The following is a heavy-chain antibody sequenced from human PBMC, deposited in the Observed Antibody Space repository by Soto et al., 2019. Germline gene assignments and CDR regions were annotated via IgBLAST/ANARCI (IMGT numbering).Heavy chain of an antibody. J-gene: IGHJ4*02. CDR3: ARQTTYSSSWYDY. Sequence: SETLSLTCTVSGGSINNYYWTWIRQPAGKGLEWIGCIYSSGSTNYNSSLKSRVTMSVDTSKNQISLKLTSVTAADTAVYYCARQTTYSSSWYDYWGQGTLVTVSS. CDR2: IYSSGST. V-gene: IGHV4-4*07. D-gene: IGHD6-13*01. CDR1: GGSINNYY.